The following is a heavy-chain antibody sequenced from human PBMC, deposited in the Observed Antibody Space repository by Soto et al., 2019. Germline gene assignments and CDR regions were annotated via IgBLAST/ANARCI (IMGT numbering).Heavy chain of an antibody. CDR1: GGSFSGFY. J-gene: IGHJ6*02. D-gene: IGHD3-10*01. CDR2: INHSGST. V-gene: IGHV4-34*01. CDR3: ARGVRLWFGDPHNPYGMDV. Sequence: PSETLSLTCAVYGGSFSGFYWSWIRQPPGKGLEWIGEINHSGSTNYNPSLKSRVTISVDTSKNQFSLKLSSVTAADTAVYYCARGVRLWFGDPHNPYGMDVWGQGTTVTVSS.